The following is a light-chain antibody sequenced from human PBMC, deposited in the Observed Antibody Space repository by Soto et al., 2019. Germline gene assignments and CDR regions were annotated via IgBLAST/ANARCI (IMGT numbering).Light chain of an antibody. CDR2: WAS. J-gene: IGKJ2*01. Sequence: DIVVTQSPDSLAVSLNERATINCKSSQSVFSAHNSKNYLAWYQQSAGQPPKLLITWASTRESGVPDRFSGGGYGTDFTLTINSLPAKDVALYHCQQYYIPPYPFGQGTKRAI. CDR1: QSVFSAHNSKNY. CDR3: QQYYIPPYP. V-gene: IGKV4-1*01.